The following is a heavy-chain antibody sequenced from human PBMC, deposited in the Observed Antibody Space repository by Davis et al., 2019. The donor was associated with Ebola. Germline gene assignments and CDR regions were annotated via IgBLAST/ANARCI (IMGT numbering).Heavy chain of an antibody. V-gene: IGHV3-23*01. CDR1: GFMFSSYV. D-gene: IGHD1-26*01. J-gene: IGHJ3*02. CDR2: LGTSADT. CDR3: AKDTSNIWFDM. Sequence: GGSLRLSCAASGFMFSSYVMSWVRQAPGKGLEWVSTLGTSADTYYADSVKGRFTISRDNSKNTLYLQMNGLRVEDTAIYYCAKDTSNIWFDMWGQGTMVTVSS.